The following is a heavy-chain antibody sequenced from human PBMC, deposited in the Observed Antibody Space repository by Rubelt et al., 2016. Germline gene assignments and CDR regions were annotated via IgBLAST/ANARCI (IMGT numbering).Heavy chain of an antibody. CDR3: ARHGGALAFDI. J-gene: IGHJ3*02. V-gene: IGHV4-39*01. CDR1: GGSISSSSYY. Sequence: QLQLQESGPGLVKPSETLSLTCIVSGGSISSSSYYWGWIRQSPGKGLEWIGRIYYSGSTYYNPSPKIRFPLSVDTSKNQFSRKLSSVTAADTAGYYCARHGGALAFDIWGQGTMVTVSS. CDR2: IYYSGST. D-gene: IGHD3-16*01.